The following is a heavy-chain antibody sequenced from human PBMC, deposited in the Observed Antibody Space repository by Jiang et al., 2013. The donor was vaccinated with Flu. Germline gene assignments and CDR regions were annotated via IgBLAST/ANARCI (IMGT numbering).Heavy chain of an antibody. Sequence: GPGLVKPSETLSLTCTVSGGSISSSSYYWGWIRQPPGKGLEWIGSIYYSGSTYYNPSLKSRVTISVDTSKNQFSLKLSSVTAADTAVYYCARTRQRVAYYYYGMDVWGQGTTVTVSS. CDR2: IYYSGST. V-gene: IGHV4-39*01. J-gene: IGHJ6*02. CDR3: ARTRQRVAYYYYGMDV. D-gene: IGHD2-15*01. CDR1: GGSISSSSYY.